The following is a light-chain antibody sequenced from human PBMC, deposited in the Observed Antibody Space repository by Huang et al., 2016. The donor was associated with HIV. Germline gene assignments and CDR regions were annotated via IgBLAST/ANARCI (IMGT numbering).Light chain of an antibody. J-gene: IGKJ3*01. V-gene: IGKV3-20*01. Sequence: EIVLTQSPGTVSLSLGERATLSCRACQSCSSKYLSWYQQKTGQAPRLRIYGASYRATGIPDRVSGRGSGTDFTLTISRLEPEDFAVYYCQQYDSSPIFTFGPGTKVDIK. CDR3: QQYDSSPIFT. CDR2: GAS. CDR1: QSCSSKY.